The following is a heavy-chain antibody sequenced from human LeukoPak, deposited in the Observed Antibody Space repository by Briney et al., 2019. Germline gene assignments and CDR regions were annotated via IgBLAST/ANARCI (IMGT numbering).Heavy chain of an antibody. D-gene: IGHD3-10*01. CDR1: GFTFSFYW. V-gene: IGHV3-74*01. J-gene: IGHJ5*02. CDR2: INPGGSST. CDR3: ARSAKYGSGSNWFDP. Sequence: PGGSLRLSCAASGFTFSFYWMHWVRQVPGQGLVWVSRINPGGSSTAYADSVKGRFTISRDNAKNSLYLQMNSLRAEDTAVYYCARSAKYGSGSNWFDPWGQGTLVTVSS.